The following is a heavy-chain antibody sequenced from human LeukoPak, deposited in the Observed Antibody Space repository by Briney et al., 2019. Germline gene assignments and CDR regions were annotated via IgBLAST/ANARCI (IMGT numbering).Heavy chain of an antibody. CDR2: FSGSGGST. V-gene: IGHV3-23*01. CDR1: GFTFSTYV. CDR3: VRGGGPSYKYNAFDI. Sequence: QGGGSLRLSCAASGFTFSTYVMTWVRQAPGKGLEWVSAFSGSGGSTFYADSVKGRFTISRDNARNSLYLQMSSLRAEDTAVYYCVRGGGPSYKYNAFDIWGQGTMVTVSS. J-gene: IGHJ3*02. D-gene: IGHD2-15*01.